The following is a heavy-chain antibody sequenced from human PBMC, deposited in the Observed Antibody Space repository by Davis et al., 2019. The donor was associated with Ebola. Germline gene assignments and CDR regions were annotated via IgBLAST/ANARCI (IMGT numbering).Heavy chain of an antibody. CDR1: GYTFSSYG. J-gene: IGHJ5*02. CDR3: ARGGFTMVQGVIMTYNWFDP. D-gene: IGHD3-10*01. V-gene: IGHV1-18*01. Sequence: ASVKVSCTASGYTFSSYGISWVCPGPGQGVEWMGWISAYNGNTNYAQKLQGRVTMTTDTSTSTAYMELRSLRSDDTAVYYCARGGFTMVQGVIMTYNWFDPWGQGTLVTVSS. CDR2: ISAYNGNT.